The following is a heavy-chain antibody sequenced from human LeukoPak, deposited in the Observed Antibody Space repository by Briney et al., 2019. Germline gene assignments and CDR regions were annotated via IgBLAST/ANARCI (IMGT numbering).Heavy chain of an antibody. J-gene: IGHJ4*02. CDR3: ARGAYSSDY. CDR2: MNPNSGNT. D-gene: IGHD6-13*01. V-gene: IGHV1-8*03. Sequence: ALSKVSRKASGITLTSQVDHRVPQATGQGLGWMGWMNPNSGNTGYAQKFQGRVTITRNTSISTAYMELSSLRSEDTAVYYCARGAYSSDYWGQGTLVTVSS. CDR1: GITLTSQV.